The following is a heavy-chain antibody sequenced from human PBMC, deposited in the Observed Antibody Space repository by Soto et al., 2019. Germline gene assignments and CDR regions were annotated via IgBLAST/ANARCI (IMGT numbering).Heavy chain of an antibody. CDR2: IKEDGSEK. J-gene: IGHJ5*02. Sequence: EVQLVESGGGLVRPGGSLRLSCADSGFILRNYWMSWVRQAPGMGLQWVASIKEDGSEKYYVDPVKGRFTISRENAKNSLYLQMNSLRAEDTAVYYCARYRSLDPWGQGILVTVSS. V-gene: IGHV3-7*03. D-gene: IGHD3-16*02. CDR1: GFILRNYW. CDR3: ARYRSLDP.